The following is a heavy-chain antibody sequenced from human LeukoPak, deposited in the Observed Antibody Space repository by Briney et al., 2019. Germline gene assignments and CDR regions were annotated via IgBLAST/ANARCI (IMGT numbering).Heavy chain of an antibody. CDR2: IWYDGSNK. V-gene: IGHV3-33*01. CDR1: GFTFSSYG. CDR3: AREVDVWFGKPHYYYGMDV. Sequence: GGSLRLSCAASGFTFSSYGMHWVRQAPGKGLEWVAVIWYDGSNKYYADSVKGRFTISRDNSKNTLYLQMNSLRAEDTAVYYCAREVDVWFGKPHYYYGMDVWGQGTTVTVSS. J-gene: IGHJ6*02. D-gene: IGHD3-10*01.